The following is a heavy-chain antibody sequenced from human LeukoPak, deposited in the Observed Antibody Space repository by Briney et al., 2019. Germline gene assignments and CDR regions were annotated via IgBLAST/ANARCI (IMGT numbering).Heavy chain of an antibody. J-gene: IGHJ4*02. V-gene: IGHV3-7*05. D-gene: IGHD1-14*01. CDR2: INQDGSEK. Sequence: GGSLRLSCAASRFTFSYFAMHWVRQAPGKGLGWVANINQDGSEKYYVDSVKGRFTISRDNARNSLHLQLNSLRAEDTAVYYCARDHVEPGVILDYWGQGTLVTVSS. CDR3: ARDHVEPGVILDY. CDR1: RFTFSYFA.